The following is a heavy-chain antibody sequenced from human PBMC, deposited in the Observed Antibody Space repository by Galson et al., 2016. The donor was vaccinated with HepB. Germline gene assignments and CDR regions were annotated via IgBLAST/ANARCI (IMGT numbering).Heavy chain of an antibody. CDR2: ITASGSHT. Sequence: SLRLSCAASGFTFNNYAMTWVRQAPGKGLEWVSTITASGSHTYYADSMKDRFTISRDNSNNTTYLQMKSLRAEDTALFYCAKGGFLFMDVWGKGTTVTVSS. D-gene: IGHD3-10*01. CDR1: GFTFNNYA. J-gene: IGHJ6*03. V-gene: IGHV3-23*01. CDR3: AKGGFLFMDV.